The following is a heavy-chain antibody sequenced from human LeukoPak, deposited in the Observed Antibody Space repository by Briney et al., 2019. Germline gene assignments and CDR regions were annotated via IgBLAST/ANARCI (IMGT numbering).Heavy chain of an antibody. V-gene: IGHV4-59*12. J-gene: IGHJ4*02. CDR1: GGSISSYY. CDR3: ARVPGDDSSAYYTLDY. D-gene: IGHD3-22*01. CDR2: IYYRGST. Sequence: SETLSLTCTVSGGSISSYYWSWIRQPPGKGLEWIGYIYYRGSTNYNPSLKSRVTISVDTSTNQFSLKLSSVSAADTAVYYCARVPGDDSSAYYTLDYWGQGTLVTVSS.